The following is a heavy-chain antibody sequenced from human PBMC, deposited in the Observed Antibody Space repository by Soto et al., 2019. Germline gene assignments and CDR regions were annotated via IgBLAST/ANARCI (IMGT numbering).Heavy chain of an antibody. CDR3: AKPLSPCSSSYIDY. D-gene: IGHD3-22*01. CDR1: GFTFSDFY. V-gene: IGHV3-11*01. CDR2: ISDDGYTI. J-gene: IGHJ4*02. Sequence: PGGSLRLSCATSGFTFSDFYMSWVRQAPGKGPEWVSYISDDGYTIYYADSVKGRFTISRDNAKNSLDLQMTNLRAEDTAVYYCAKPLSPCSSSYIDYWAQGTLVTVSS.